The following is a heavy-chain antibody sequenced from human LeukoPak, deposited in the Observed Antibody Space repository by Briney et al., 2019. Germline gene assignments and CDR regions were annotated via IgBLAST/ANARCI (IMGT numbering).Heavy chain of an antibody. CDR2: ISYTGAT. Sequence: SETLSLTCNVSGVSMTTSNYHWGWIRQAPGKALEWIATISYTGATSYNPSLKSRVTISVDTPKNQLSLKLSSVAAADTAIYYCARRYYLDRSGYYYHFDYWGQGSLVTVSS. CDR1: GVSMTTSNYH. J-gene: IGHJ4*02. CDR3: ARRYYLDRSGYYYHFDY. D-gene: IGHD3-22*01. V-gene: IGHV4-39*01.